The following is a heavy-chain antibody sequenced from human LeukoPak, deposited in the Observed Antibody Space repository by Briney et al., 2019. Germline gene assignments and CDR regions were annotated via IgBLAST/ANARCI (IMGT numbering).Heavy chain of an antibody. D-gene: IGHD2-21*01. CDR3: ASDLGLGDGPDY. CDR1: GYTFTSYG. Sequence: ASVKVSCKASGYTFTSYGISWVRQAPGQGLEWMGWISAYNGNTNYAQKFQGRVTMTTNTSTSTAYMELRSLRSDDTAVYYCASDLGLGDGPDYWGQGPLVTVSS. CDR2: ISAYNGNT. J-gene: IGHJ4*02. V-gene: IGHV1-18*01.